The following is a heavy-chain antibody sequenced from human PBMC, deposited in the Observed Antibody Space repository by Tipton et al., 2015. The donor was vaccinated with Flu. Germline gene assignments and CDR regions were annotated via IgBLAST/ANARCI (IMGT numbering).Heavy chain of an antibody. Sequence: QLVQSGVEVKKPGESLKISCKGFGYSFTNYWIGWVRQMPGKGLEWMGMIHPSDSETRYSPSFQGQVTISADKSISTVYLQWSSLKASDTAMYLCARPTYGDYVDYCFGTWGQGTKVTVSS. D-gene: IGHD4-17*01. CDR2: IHPSDSET. V-gene: IGHV5-51*03. CDR3: ARPTYGDYVDYCFGT. J-gene: IGHJ3*01. CDR1: GYSFTNYW.